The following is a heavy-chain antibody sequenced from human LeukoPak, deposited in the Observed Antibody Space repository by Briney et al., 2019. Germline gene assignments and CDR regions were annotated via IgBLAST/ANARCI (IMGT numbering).Heavy chain of an antibody. D-gene: IGHD6-13*01. CDR3: ARDTPQHLKRYDY. CDR1: GYSFTTYD. CDR2: INTYNGNT. J-gene: IGHJ4*02. V-gene: IGHV1-18*01. Sequence: ASVKVSCEASGYSFTTYDINWVRQAPGQGLEWMGWINTYNGNTKYAQQIQGRVTMTTDTSTSTVYMELRSLTSDDTAIYFCARDTPQHLKRYDYWGQGTQVTVSS.